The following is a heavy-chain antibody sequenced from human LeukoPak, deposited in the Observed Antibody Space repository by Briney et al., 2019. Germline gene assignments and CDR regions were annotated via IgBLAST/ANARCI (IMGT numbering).Heavy chain of an antibody. J-gene: IGHJ4*02. CDR1: GFAFTNAW. D-gene: IGHD3-22*01. Sequence: GGSLRLSCAASGFAFTNAWMNWVRQAPGKGLEWVGRIKSKTDGGTADYAAPVKGRFTVSRDDSKNTLYLQMNSLKTEDTAVYYCTTADSSGRFLIDYWGQGTLVTVSS. CDR3: TTADSSGRFLIDY. V-gene: IGHV3-15*07. CDR2: IKSKTDGGTA.